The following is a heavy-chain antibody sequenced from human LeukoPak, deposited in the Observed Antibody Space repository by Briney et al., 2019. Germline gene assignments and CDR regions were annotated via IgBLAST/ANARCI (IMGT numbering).Heavy chain of an antibody. J-gene: IGHJ6*02. D-gene: IGHD2-8*01. V-gene: IGHV1-8*01. CDR3: ARSAMVYAMSTYYYYGMDV. Sequence: ASVKVSCKASGCTFTSYDINWVRQATGQGLEWMGWMNPNSGNTGYAQKFQGRVTMTRNTSISTAYMELSSLRSEDTAVYYCARSAMVYAMSTYYYYGMDVWGQGTTVTVSS. CDR1: GCTFTSYD. CDR2: MNPNSGNT.